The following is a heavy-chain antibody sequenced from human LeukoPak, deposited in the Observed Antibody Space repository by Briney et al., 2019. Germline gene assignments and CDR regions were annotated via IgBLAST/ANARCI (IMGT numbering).Heavy chain of an antibody. CDR2: INSDGSST. CDR3: ARAADYYASGIFY. J-gene: IGHJ4*02. D-gene: IGHD3-10*01. Sequence: GGSLRLSCAASAFTFSSYWMHWVRQAPGEGLVWVSRINSDGSSTTYADSVKGRFTISRDNAKNTLYLQMNSLRAEDTAVYYCARAADYYASGIFYWGQGTLVTVSS. V-gene: IGHV3-74*01. CDR1: AFTFSSYW.